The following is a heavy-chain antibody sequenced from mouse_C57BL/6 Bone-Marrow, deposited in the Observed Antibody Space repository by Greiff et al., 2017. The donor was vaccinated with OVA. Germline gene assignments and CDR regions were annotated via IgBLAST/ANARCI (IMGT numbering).Heavy chain of an antibody. J-gene: IGHJ2*01. V-gene: IGHV1-69*01. CDR1: GYTFTSYW. CDR3: ARTLYCCSGDFDY. CDR2: IDPSDSYT. Sequence: QVQLQQPGAELVMPGASVKLSCTASGYTFTSYWMHWVKQRPGQGLEWIGEIDPSDSYTNYNQKFKGKSTLTVDKSSSTAYMQLSSLTSEDSAVYYCARTLYCCSGDFDYWGQGTTLTVSS. D-gene: IGHD1-1*01.